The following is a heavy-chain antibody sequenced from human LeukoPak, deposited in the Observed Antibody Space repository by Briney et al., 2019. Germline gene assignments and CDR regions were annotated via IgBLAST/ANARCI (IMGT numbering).Heavy chain of an antibody. D-gene: IGHD5-18*01. V-gene: IGHV3-30*18. CDR1: GFTFSNYG. J-gene: IGHJ4*02. CDR2: ISYDGRNE. CDR3: AKVYSYGDY. Sequence: GGSLRLSCAASGFTFSNYGMHWVRQAPGKGLEWGAIISYDGRNEYYADSVKGRFTISRDNSKNTLYLQMNSLRAEDTAVYYCAKVYSYGDYWGQGTLVTVSS.